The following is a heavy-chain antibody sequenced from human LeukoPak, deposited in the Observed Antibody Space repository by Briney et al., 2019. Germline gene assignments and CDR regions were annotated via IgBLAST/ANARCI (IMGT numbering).Heavy chain of an antibody. D-gene: IGHD2-2*01. J-gene: IGHJ6*03. CDR2: IYSSGST. CDR3: ARGDCSSTICYSPMDV. V-gene: IGHV4-4*07. Sequence: SGTLSLTCTVSGGSISSYYWSWIRQPAGKGLEWIGRIYSSGSTNYNPSLKSRVTISVDTSKNQFSLKLSSVTAADTAVYYCARGDCSSTICYSPMDVWGKGTTVTVSS. CDR1: GGSISSYY.